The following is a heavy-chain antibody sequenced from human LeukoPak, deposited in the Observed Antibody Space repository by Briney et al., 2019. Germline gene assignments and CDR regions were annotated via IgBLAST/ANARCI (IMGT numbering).Heavy chain of an antibody. D-gene: IGHD3-10*01. J-gene: IGHJ6*03. CDR1: GYTFPSYS. Sequence: ASVKVSCKASGYTFPSYSISWVRQAPGQGLEWMGWISGYNGKTNYAQKFQGRVTMTTDTSTSTAYMDLRSLRSDDTAVYYCARDLHRVVVRGVPHYYYYMDVWGKGTTVTISS. CDR3: ARDLHRVVVRGVPHYYYYMDV. CDR2: ISGYNGKT. V-gene: IGHV1-18*01.